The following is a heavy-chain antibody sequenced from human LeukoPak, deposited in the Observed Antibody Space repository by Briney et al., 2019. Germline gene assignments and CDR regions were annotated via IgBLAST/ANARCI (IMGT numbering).Heavy chain of an antibody. CDR1: GGTFSGHD. J-gene: IGHJ4*02. CDR2: ITPMFGTA. CDR3: ARGWLAETTVVTPYNY. V-gene: IGHV1-69*01. D-gene: IGHD4-23*01. Sequence: ASVKVSCKASGGTFSGHDISWVRQAPGQGLEWMGGITPMFGTAVYAQKFQGRVTITAVESLSTAYMELSSLRSEDTAIYYCARGWLAETTVVTPYNYWGQGTLVTVSS.